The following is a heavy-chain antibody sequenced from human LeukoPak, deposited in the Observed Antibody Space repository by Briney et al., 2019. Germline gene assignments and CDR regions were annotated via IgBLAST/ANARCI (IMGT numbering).Heavy chain of an antibody. Sequence: ASVKVSCKASGYTFTGYYMHWVRQAPGQGLEWMGWINPNSGGTNYAQKFQGRVTMTRDTSISTAYMELSRLRSDDTAVYYCASNIVVVPAENYYYMDVWGKGTTVTVSS. CDR3: ASNIVVVPAENYYYMDV. CDR1: GYTFTGYY. V-gene: IGHV1-2*02. CDR2: INPNSGGT. D-gene: IGHD2-2*01. J-gene: IGHJ6*03.